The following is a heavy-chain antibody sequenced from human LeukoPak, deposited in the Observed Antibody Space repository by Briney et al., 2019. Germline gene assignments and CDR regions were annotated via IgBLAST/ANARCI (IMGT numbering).Heavy chain of an antibody. V-gene: IGHV4-34*01. Sequence: SETLSLTCTVSGGSISSYYWSWIRQPPGKGLEWIGEINHSGSTNYNPSLKSRVAISVDTSKNQFSLKLSSVTAADTAVYYCARVGLVMTTVTTRAPSCYMDLSGQGTRVTVSS. CDR2: INHSGST. J-gene: IGHJ6*03. CDR1: GGSISSYY. CDR3: ARVGLVMTTVTTRAPSCYMDL. D-gene: IGHD4-11*01.